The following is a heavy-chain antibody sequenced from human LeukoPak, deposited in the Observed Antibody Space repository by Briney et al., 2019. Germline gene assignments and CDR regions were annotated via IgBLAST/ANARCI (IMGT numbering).Heavy chain of an antibody. CDR2: IYYTGST. Sequence: SGTLSLTCTISGGSISSISYYWGWIRQPPGKGLEWIGSIYYTGSTYYNPSLKSRVTVSVDTSKNQFSLKLSSVTAADTAVYYCARTNWAYGMDVWGQGTTVTVSS. CDR3: ARTNWAYGMDV. D-gene: IGHD7-27*01. V-gene: IGHV4-39*07. J-gene: IGHJ6*02. CDR1: GGSISSISYY.